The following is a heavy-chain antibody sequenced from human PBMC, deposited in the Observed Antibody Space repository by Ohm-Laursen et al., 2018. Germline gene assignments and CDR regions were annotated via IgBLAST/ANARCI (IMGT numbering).Heavy chain of an antibody. D-gene: IGHD2-21*01. CDR2: ISHDGSGK. CDR1: GFSFSSHG. Sequence: SLRLSCTASGFSFSSHGMHWVRQAPGKGLEWVAVISHDGSGKYYADSVKGRFTISRDNAENSVYLQMNSLRVEDTAVYYCARAYEATPPNVWGQGTMITVSS. J-gene: IGHJ3*01. V-gene: IGHV3-30*03. CDR3: ARAYEATPPNV.